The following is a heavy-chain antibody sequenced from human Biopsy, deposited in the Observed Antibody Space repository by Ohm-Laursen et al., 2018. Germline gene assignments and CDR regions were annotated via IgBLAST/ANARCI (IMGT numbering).Heavy chain of an antibody. CDR2: TYYRGTS. J-gene: IGHJ3*02. CDR3: AAFPFSGGPAFDI. CDR1: GGSVGDYF. V-gene: IGHV4-59*02. D-gene: IGHD2/OR15-2a*01. Sequence: SQTLSLTCNVSGGSVGDYFLSWIRLVPGKRPEWIGYTYYRGTSENNPSLRSRVTTSVDIPRNQFFLNMKSVTGADTAVYYCAAFPFSGGPAFDIWGQGTTVIVSS.